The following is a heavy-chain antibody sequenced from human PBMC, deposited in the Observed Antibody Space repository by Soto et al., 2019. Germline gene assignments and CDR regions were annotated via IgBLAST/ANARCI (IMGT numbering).Heavy chain of an antibody. V-gene: IGHV4-34*01. CDR1: GGSFSGYY. D-gene: IGHD3-22*01. CDR2: INHSGST. Sequence: SETVSLTCAVYGGSFSGYYWSWIRQPPGKGLEWIGEINHSGSTNYNSSLKSRVTISVDTSKSQFSLKVSSVTAADTAVYYCARGRIQYYDRSGYSHWGQGTQVT. J-gene: IGHJ4*02. CDR3: ARGRIQYYDRSGYSH.